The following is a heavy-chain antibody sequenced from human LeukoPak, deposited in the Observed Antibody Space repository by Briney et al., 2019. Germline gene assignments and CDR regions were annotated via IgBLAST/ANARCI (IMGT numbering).Heavy chain of an antibody. J-gene: IGHJ5*02. D-gene: IGHD5/OR15-5a*01. CDR3: AGLGSTVKGRIDP. CDR1: GYHFTGYH. V-gene: IGHV1-2*02. CDR2: ISTDSGDA. Sequence: ASVKVSCKASGYHFTGYHVHWVRQAPGQGLECMGRISTDSGDADIAQKFQGRVTMTRDTSISTAYMELSRLTSDDSAVYYCAGLGSTVKGRIDPWGQGTSVTVSS.